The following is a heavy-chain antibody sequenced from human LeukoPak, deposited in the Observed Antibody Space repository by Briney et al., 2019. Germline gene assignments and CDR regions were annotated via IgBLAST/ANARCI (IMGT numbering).Heavy chain of an antibody. J-gene: IGHJ3*02. V-gene: IGHV4-39*07. Sequence: PSETLSLTCTVSGGSISSSSYYWGWIRQPPGKGLEWIGSIYYSGSTYYNPSLKSRVTISVDTSKNQFSLKLSSVTAADTAVYYCARDHPGGRAFDMWGQGTMVTVSS. CDR1: GGSISSSSYY. D-gene: IGHD2-15*01. CDR2: IYYSGST. CDR3: ARDHPGGRAFDM.